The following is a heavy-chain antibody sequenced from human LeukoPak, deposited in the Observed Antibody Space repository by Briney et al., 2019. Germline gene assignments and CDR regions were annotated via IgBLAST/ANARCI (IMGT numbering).Heavy chain of an antibody. J-gene: IGHJ6*03. CDR1: GYTFTSYG. V-gene: IGHV1-18*01. CDR3: ARARYDYVWGSYRYQFEDYYMDV. Sequence: ASVKVSCKASGYTFTSYGISWVRQAPGQGLEWMGWISGYNGNTNYAQKLQGRVTMTTDTSTSTAYMELRSLRSDDTAVYYCARARYDYVWGSYRYQFEDYYMDVWGKGTTVTISS. CDR2: ISGYNGNT. D-gene: IGHD3-16*02.